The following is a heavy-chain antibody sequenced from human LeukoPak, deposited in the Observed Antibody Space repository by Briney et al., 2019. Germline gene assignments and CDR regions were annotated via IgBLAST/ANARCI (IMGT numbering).Heavy chain of an antibody. CDR1: GFTFSSYA. Sequence: GGSLRLSCAASGFTFSSYAMGWVGQAPGKGLEWVSAITASGGNTYYADSVKGRFTISRDNSKNTLYLQVNSLRAEDTAVYYCAKGNGYSYGRYYFDYWGQGTLDTVSS. D-gene: IGHD5-18*01. CDR2: ITASGGNT. V-gene: IGHV3-23*01. CDR3: AKGNGYSYGRYYFDY. J-gene: IGHJ4*02.